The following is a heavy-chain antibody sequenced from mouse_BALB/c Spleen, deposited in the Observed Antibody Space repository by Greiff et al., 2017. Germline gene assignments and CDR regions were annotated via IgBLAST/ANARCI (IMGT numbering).Heavy chain of an antibody. V-gene: IGHV1-9*01. CDR2: ILPGSGST. Sequence: QVQLQQSGAELMKPGASVKISCKATGYTFSSYWIEWVKQRPGHGLEWIGEILPGSGSTNYNEKFKGKATFTADTSSNTAYMQLSSLTSEDSAVYYCARGHHHSYWGQGTLVTVSA. J-gene: IGHJ3*01. CDR3: ARGHHHSY. CDR1: GYTFSSYW.